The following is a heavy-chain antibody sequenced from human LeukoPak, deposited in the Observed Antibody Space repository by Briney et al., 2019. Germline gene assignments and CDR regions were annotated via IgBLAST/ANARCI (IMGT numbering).Heavy chain of an antibody. CDR2: ISYDGSNK. D-gene: IGHD5-18*01. Sequence: GGPLRLSCAASGFTFSSYGMHWVRQAPGKGLEWVAVISYDGSNKYYADSVKGRFTISRDNSKNTLYLQMNSLRAEDTAVYYCAKDRRGYSYGYDYWGQGTLVTVSS. CDR1: GFTFSSYG. J-gene: IGHJ4*02. CDR3: AKDRRGYSYGYDY. V-gene: IGHV3-30*18.